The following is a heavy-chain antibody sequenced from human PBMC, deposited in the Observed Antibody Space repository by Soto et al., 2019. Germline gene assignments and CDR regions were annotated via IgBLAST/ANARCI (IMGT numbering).Heavy chain of an antibody. Sequence: GGSLRLSCEASGFTFSTYAMSWVRQAPGKGLEWVSGISGSGDRTHYADSVKGRFSISRDNSQNTLHLQMNSLRAEDTTVYYCAKASTYEYVWGSFRYYFDHWGQGALVTVSS. CDR3: AKASTYEYVWGSFRYYFDH. V-gene: IGHV3-23*01. CDR1: GFTFSTYA. J-gene: IGHJ4*02. CDR2: ISGSGDRT. D-gene: IGHD3-16*02.